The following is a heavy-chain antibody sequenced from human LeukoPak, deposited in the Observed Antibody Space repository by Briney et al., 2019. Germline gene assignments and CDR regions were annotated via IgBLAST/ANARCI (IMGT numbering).Heavy chain of an antibody. CDR2: INHSGST. J-gene: IGHJ4*02. V-gene: IGHV4-34*01. D-gene: IGHD2-21*02. Sequence: PSETLSLTCAVYGGSFSGYYWSWIRQPPGKGLEWIGEINHSGSTNYNPSLKSRVTISVDTSKNQFSLKLSSVTAVDTAVYYCARDCESFDYWGQGTLVTVSS. CDR1: GGSFSGYY. CDR3: ARDCESFDY.